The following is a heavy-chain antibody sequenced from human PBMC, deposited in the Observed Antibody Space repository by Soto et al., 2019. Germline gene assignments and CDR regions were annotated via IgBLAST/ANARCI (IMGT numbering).Heavy chain of an antibody. Sequence: SETLSHPCTVSGGSISRSSYSWGWIRQPPGKGLEWIGSIYYSGSTYYNPSLKSRVTISVDTSKNQFSLKLSSVTAADTAVYYCARRRGIAVAADYYYYGMDVWGQGTTVT. V-gene: IGHV4-39*01. D-gene: IGHD6-19*01. CDR2: IYYSGST. CDR3: ARRRGIAVAADYYYYGMDV. CDR1: GGSISRSSYS. J-gene: IGHJ6*02.